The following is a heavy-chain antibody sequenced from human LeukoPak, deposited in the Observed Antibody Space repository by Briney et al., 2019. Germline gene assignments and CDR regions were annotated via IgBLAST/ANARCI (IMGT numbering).Heavy chain of an antibody. CDR3: AGDFDRKAVPSH. Sequence: SETLSLTCTVSGGSISSSSYYWGWIRQPPGKGLEWIGYIYYSGNSKYNPSLKSRVTISVDTSKNQFSLNLSSVSAADTAVYYCAGDFDRKAVPSHWGQGTPVTVSS. J-gene: IGHJ4*02. CDR2: IYYSGNS. D-gene: IGHD6-19*01. CDR1: GGSISSSSYY. V-gene: IGHV4-61*05.